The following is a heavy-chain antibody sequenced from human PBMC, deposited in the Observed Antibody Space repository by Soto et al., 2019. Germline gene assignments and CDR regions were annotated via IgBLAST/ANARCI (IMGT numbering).Heavy chain of an antibody. CDR3: ARLSGQKLLRYYFDY. D-gene: IGHD1-1*01. V-gene: IGHV5-51*01. CDR1: EYNFAGYW. J-gene: IGHJ4*01. CDR2: IFPTNSDT. Sequence: GESLKISCKGSEYNFAGYWIGWVRQMPGEGLEWMGIIFPTNSDTRYSPSFQGQVTLSADKSISTAYLQWSSLKTSDTATYYCARLSGQKLLRYYFDYWGQGTRVTVSS.